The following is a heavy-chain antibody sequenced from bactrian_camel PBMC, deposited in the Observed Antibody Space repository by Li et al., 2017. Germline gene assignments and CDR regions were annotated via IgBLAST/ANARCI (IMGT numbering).Heavy chain of an antibody. Sequence: LVESGGGSVQAGGSLRLSCATSGYTYSGNCVAWFRQAPGEERGGVAAIDSDGSTTYADYVKGRFTISTDHAKNTLYLQMNSLKPEDTAMYYCAANRASAANRATNYCGDSARWPNLFEYWGQGTQVTVS. V-gene: IGHV3S53*01. J-gene: IGHJ4*01. CDR3: AANRASAANRATNYCGDSARWPNLFEY. CDR2: IDSDGST. D-gene: IGHD3*01. CDR1: GYTYSGNC.